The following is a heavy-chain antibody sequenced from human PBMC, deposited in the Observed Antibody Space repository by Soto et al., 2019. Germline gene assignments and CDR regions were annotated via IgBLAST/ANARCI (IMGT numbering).Heavy chain of an antibody. D-gene: IGHD2-21*01. CDR1: GGSISSSSYY. Sequence: QLQLQESGPGLVKPSQTLSLTCTVSGGSISSSSYYWGWIRQPPGKGLEWIGCIYYSGSTYYNLSFKSRVNSSVDTSENQFTIKLSSVLGADTAVDFCARLPGYCGGDRWRIDYWGQGTLVTVSS. CDR2: IYYSGST. J-gene: IGHJ4*02. V-gene: IGHV4-39*01. CDR3: ARLPGYCGGDRWRIDY.